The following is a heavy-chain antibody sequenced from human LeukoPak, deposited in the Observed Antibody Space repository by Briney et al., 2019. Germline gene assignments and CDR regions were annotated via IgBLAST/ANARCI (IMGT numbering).Heavy chain of an antibody. CDR2: MNPNSGNT. J-gene: IGHJ4*02. Sequence: ASVKVSCKASGYTFTSYDINWVRQATGQGLEWMGWMNPNSGNTGYAQKFQGRVTMTRNTSISTAYMELSSLRSEDTAVYYCARGILLRYFDWLFSGGQYYFDYWGQGTLVTVSS. CDR1: GYTFTSYD. D-gene: IGHD3-9*01. V-gene: IGHV1-8*01. CDR3: ARGILLRYFDWLFSGGQYYFDY.